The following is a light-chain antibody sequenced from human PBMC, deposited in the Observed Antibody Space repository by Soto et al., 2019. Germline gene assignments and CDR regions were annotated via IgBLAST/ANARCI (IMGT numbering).Light chain of an antibody. CDR2: GAS. CDR3: QQYGSSSWT. J-gene: IGKJ1*01. Sequence: EIMLTLSPGTLSLSTGERATLSCRASPSVSSSYLTWYQQKPGQAPRLLIYGASSRATGIPDRFSGSGSGTDFTLTISRLEPEDFAVYYCQQYGSSSWTFGQGAKVDNK. V-gene: IGKV3-20*01. CDR1: PSVSSSY.